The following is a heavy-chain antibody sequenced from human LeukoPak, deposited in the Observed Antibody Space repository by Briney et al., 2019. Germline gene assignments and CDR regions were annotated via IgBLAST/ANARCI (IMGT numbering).Heavy chain of an antibody. CDR1: GFTFTTSG. J-gene: IGHJ4*02. V-gene: IGHV3-30*02. Sequence: GGSLRLSCAASGFTFTTSGMHWGRQAPGKGLEWVAFIQFDDSEKYYADSVKGRCTISRDNSKNTVYLQMNSLRAEDTAVYYCAREGGPPQIGEFDHGGQRTLVTVPS. CDR2: IQFDDSEK. D-gene: IGHD3-10*01. CDR3: AREGGPPQIGEFDH.